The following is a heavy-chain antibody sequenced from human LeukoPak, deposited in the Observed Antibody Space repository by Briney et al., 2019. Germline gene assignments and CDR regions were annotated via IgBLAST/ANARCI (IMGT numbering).Heavy chain of an antibody. J-gene: IGHJ4*02. CDR1: GFTFSGSA. V-gene: IGHV3-73*01. CDR3: TPRYSGSYYGEFDY. D-gene: IGHD1-26*01. Sequence: GGSLRLSCAASGFTFSGSAMHWVRQASGKGLEWVGRIRSKANSYATAYAASVKGRFTISRDDSKNTAYLQMNSLKTEDTAVYYCTPRYSGSYYGEFDYWGQGTLVTVSS. CDR2: IRSKANSYAT.